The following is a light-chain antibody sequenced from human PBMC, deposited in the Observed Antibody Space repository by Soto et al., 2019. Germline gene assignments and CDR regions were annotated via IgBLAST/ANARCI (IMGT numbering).Light chain of an antibody. V-gene: IGLV2-11*01. CDR1: SSDVGGYNF. CDR3: CSYAGSYTWV. J-gene: IGLJ1*01. CDR2: NVS. Sequence: QSALTQPRSVSGSPGQSVTIPCTGTSSDVGGYNFVSWYQQHPGKAPKLMIYNVSKRPSGVPDRFSGSKSGNTASLTISGLQAEDDADYYCCSYAGSYTWVFGTGTKVTVL.